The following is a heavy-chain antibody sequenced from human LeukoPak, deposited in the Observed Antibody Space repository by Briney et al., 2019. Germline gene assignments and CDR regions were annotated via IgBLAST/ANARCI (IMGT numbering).Heavy chain of an antibody. CDR2: IYTNGNT. D-gene: IGHD6-6*01. CDR3: AEEYSSSLGYYYHYMDV. V-gene: IGHV4-61*02. CDR1: GGSISSGSYY. J-gene: IGHJ6*03. Sequence: PSQTLSLTCTVSGGSISSGSYYWSWIRQPAGKGLEWIGRIYTNGNTDYSPSLKSRVTISVDTSKNQFSLKVSSVSAADTAMYYCAEEYSSSLGYYYHYMDVWGKGTTVTVSS.